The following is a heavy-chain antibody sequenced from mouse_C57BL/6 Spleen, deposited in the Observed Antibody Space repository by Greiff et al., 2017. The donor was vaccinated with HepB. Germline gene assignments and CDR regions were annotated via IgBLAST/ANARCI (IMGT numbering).Heavy chain of an antibody. CDR1: GFTFSDYG. J-gene: IGHJ3*01. CDR2: ISSGSSTI. CDR3: ASPYDGYFLFAY. D-gene: IGHD2-3*01. V-gene: IGHV5-17*01. Sequence: DVMLVESGGGLVKPGGSLKLSCAASGFTFSDYGMHWVRQAPEKGLEWVAYISSGSSTISYKDKVKGRFPISGDKAKNTLSLQMTGLRSEDTPMFYCASPYDGYFLFAYWGQGTLVTVSA.